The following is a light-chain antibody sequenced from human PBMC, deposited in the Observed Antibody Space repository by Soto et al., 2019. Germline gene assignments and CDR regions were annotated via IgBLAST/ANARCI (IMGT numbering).Light chain of an antibody. Sequence: LVTQPPNPLSLSRGERATLSCRAIERIYSAYLGWYQQKPGQAPRLLIYGASSRATGIPDRFGGSGSGTDFTLTISRLEPEDFAVYYCQQYVSSRPISFGPGTKVDI. J-gene: IGKJ3*01. V-gene: IGKV3-20*01. CDR3: QQYVSSRPIS. CDR2: GAS. CDR1: ERIYSAY.